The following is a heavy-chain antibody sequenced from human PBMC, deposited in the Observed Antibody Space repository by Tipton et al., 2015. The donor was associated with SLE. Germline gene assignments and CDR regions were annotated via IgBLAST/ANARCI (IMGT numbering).Heavy chain of an antibody. Sequence: VQLVQSGAEVKKPGASVRVSCKASGYIFTNYGITWVRQAPGQGLEWMGWISAYNGIINYAQKLQGRVTMTTDTSTTTAYMDLMSLRSDDTAVYHCARVDTSGWYSVDYWGQGTLVTVSS. V-gene: IGHV1-18*01. CDR1: GYIFTNYG. D-gene: IGHD6-19*01. CDR2: ISAYNGII. J-gene: IGHJ4*02. CDR3: ARVDTSGWYSVDY.